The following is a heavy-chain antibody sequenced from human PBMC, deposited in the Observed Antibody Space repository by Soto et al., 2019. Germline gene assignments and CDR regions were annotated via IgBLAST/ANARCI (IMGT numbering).Heavy chain of an antibody. CDR3: AKDKHPYCSGGSCYCDY. CDR1: GFTFSSSG. CDR2: ISYDGSNK. V-gene: IGHV3-30*18. Sequence: GGPLRLSCAASGFTFSSSGMHWVRQAPGKGLEWVTVISYDGSNKYYADSVKGRFTISRDKSKNTLYLQMNSLRAEDTAVYYCAKDKHPYCSGGSCYCDYWGQGTLVTVSS. D-gene: IGHD2-15*01. J-gene: IGHJ4*02.